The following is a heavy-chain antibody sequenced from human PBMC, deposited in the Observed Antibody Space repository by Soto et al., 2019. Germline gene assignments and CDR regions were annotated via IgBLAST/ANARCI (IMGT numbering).Heavy chain of an antibody. J-gene: IGHJ6*03. CDR1: SGSISSSNW. CDR2: IYHSGST. D-gene: IGHD2-2*01. CDR3: ARVDIVVVPAATDYYYYYMDV. Sequence: QVQLQESGPGLVKPSGTLSLTCAVSSGSISSSNWWSWVRQPPGKGLEWIGEIYHSGSTNYNPSRKSRVTISVDKSKNQFSLKLSSVTAADTAVYYCARVDIVVVPAATDYYYYYMDVWGKGTTVTVSS. V-gene: IGHV4-4*02.